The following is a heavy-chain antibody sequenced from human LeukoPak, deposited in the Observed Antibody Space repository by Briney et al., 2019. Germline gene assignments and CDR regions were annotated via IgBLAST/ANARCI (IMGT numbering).Heavy chain of an antibody. CDR2: IKQDGSEK. V-gene: IGHV3-7*01. Sequence: GGSLRLSCAASGFTFSSYWMSWVRQAPGRGLEWVANIKQDGSEKYYVDSVKGRFTISRDNAKNSLYLQMNSLRAEDTAVYYCAKRQGYYYMDVWGKGTTVTVSS. J-gene: IGHJ6*03. CDR1: GFTFSSYW. CDR3: AKRQGYYYMDV.